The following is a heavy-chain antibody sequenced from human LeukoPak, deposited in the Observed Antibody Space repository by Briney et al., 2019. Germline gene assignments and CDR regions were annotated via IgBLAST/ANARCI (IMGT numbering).Heavy chain of an antibody. CDR1: GFTFSSYA. CDR3: AKIRAMVRGVMGYFDY. V-gene: IGHV3-23*01. CDR2: ISGSGGST. Sequence: GGSLRLSCAAFGFTFSSYAMSWVRQAPGKGLEWVSAISGSGGSTYYADSVKGRFTISRDNSKNTLYLQMNSLRAEDTAVYYCAKIRAMVRGVMGYFDYWGQGTLVTVSS. J-gene: IGHJ4*02. D-gene: IGHD3-10*01.